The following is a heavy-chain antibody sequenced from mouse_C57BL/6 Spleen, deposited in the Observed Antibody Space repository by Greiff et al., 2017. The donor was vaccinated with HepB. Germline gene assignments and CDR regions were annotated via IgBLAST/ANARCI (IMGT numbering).Heavy chain of an antibody. J-gene: IGHJ2*01. V-gene: IGHV1-50*01. D-gene: IGHD2-14*01. CDR2: IDPSDSYT. CDR1: GYTFTSYW. Sequence: QVQLQQSGAELVKPGASVKLSCKASGYTFTSYWMQWVKQRPGQGLEWIGEIDPSDSYTNYNQKFKGKATLTVDTSSSTAYMQLSSLTSEDSAVYYCARKGYFEDYWGQGTTLTVSS. CDR3: ARKGYFEDY.